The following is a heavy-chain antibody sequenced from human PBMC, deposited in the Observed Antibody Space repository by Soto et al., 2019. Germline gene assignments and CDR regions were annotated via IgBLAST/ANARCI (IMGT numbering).Heavy chain of an antibody. V-gene: IGHV1-46*01. CDR2: INPSGGST. J-gene: IGHJ6*02. CDR3: ARLVRPIFGVGQPDYYYYGMDV. CDR1: GYTFTSYY. D-gene: IGHD3-3*01. Sequence: ASVKVSCKASGYTFTSYYMYWVRQAPGQGLEWMGIINPSGGSTSYAQKFQGRVTMTRDTSTSTVYMELSSLRSEDTAVYYCARLVRPIFGVGQPDYYYYGMDVWGQGTTVTASS.